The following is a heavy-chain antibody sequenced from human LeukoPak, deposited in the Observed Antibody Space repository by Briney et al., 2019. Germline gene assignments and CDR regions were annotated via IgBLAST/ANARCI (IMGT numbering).Heavy chain of an antibody. CDR2: IVGSSSNI. CDR3: ATDSPETAAFDY. V-gene: IGHV3-48*04. D-gene: IGHD1-1*01. J-gene: IGHJ4*02. Sequence: PGGSLRLSCAASGFTFSRYWMHWVRQAPGEGLVWVSYIVGSSSNIYYADSVKGRFTISRDNAKNSLYLQMDSLRAEDTAVYYCATDSPETAAFDYWGQGTLVTVSS. CDR1: GFTFSRYW.